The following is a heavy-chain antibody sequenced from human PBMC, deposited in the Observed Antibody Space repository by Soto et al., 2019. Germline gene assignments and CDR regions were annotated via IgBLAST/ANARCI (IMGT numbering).Heavy chain of an antibody. CDR2: IWYDGSNK. V-gene: IGHV3-33*01. Sequence: QVQLVESGGGVVQPGRSLRLSCAASGFTFSSYGMHWVRQAPGKGLEWVAVIWYDGSNKYYADSVKGRFTISRDNSNTTLSLKMNSLRAEETAVYYCARDCAGYSSGWYQRGGFDYWGQGTLVTVSS. CDR3: ARDCAGYSSGWYQRGGFDY. D-gene: IGHD6-19*01. J-gene: IGHJ4*02. CDR1: GFTFSSYG.